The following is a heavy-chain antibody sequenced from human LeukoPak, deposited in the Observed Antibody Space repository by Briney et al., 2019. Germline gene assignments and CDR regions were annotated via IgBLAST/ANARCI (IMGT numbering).Heavy chain of an antibody. Sequence: ASVKVSCKASGYTFTSYGISWVRQAPGQGLEWMGWISAYNGNTNYAQKLQGRVTMTTDTSTSTAYMELRSLRSDDTAVYYCARDISVRSWPYNWFDPWGQGTLVTVSS. J-gene: IGHJ5*02. V-gene: IGHV1-18*01. CDR3: ARDISVRSWPYNWFDP. CDR2: ISAYNGNT. D-gene: IGHD6-13*01. CDR1: GYTFTSYG.